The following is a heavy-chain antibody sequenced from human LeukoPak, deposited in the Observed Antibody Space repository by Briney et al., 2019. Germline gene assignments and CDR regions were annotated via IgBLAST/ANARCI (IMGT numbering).Heavy chain of an antibody. CDR3: ARHLGQWLTPLHY. CDR2: FSYSGST. Sequence: SETLSLTCTVSGDSITSYNWNWIRQPPGKGLEWIGYFSYSGSTNYNPSLESRVTISVDTSKNQFSLKLSSVAAADTAVYYCARHLGQWLTPLHYWGQGTLVTVSS. CDR1: GDSITSYN. D-gene: IGHD6-19*01. J-gene: IGHJ4*02. V-gene: IGHV4-59*08.